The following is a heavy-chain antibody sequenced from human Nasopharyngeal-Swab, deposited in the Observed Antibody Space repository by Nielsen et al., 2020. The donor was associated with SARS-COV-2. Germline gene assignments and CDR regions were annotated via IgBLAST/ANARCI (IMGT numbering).Heavy chain of an antibody. J-gene: IGHJ6*02. V-gene: IGHV1-69*01. CDR2: IIPIFGTA. Sequence: WVRQAPGQGLEWMGGIIPIFGTANYAQKFQDRVTITADESTSTAYMELSSLRSEDTAVYYCARIIVATNYYYYYGMDVWGQGTTVTVSS. D-gene: IGHD5-12*01. CDR3: ARIIVATNYYYYYGMDV.